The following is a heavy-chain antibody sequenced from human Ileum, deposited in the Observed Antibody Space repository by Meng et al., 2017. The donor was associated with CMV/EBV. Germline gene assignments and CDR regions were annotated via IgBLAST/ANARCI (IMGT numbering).Heavy chain of an antibody. CDR2: IYASGTT. CDR1: GASIRSSSYY. D-gene: IGHD4-17*01. Sequence: QWQLQAPGPVLVKPSQTLSLTCTVSGASIRSSSYYWSWIRQPAGKGLEWIGRIYASGTTNYNPSLKSRVTMSLDTSKSQFSLKLTSVTAADTAVYYCVRQGYENYGDYVAWGQGTLVTVSS. V-gene: IGHV4-61*02. J-gene: IGHJ5*02. CDR3: VRQGYENYGDYVA.